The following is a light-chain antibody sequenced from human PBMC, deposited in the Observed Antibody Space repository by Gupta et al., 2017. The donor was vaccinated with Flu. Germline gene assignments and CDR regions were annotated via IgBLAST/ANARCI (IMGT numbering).Light chain of an antibody. CDR2: EVS. CDR3: CSYAGTTTV. CDR1: SIDVGTYNL. V-gene: IGLV2-23*02. Sequence: QSITISCTGTSIDVGTYNLFSWYQQHPGNAPKLIIYEVSKRPSGVSNRFSASKSGNTASLTVSGLQAEDEAHYYCCSYAGTTTVFGGGTKLTVL. J-gene: IGLJ2*01.